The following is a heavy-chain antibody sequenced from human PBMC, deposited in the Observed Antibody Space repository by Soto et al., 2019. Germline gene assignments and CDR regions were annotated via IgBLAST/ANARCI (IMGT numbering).Heavy chain of an antibody. Sequence: AAGGKFIGPGVRRVLQAPGKGLDYVSAISSNGGSTYYADSVKVRFTISRDNSKNTLYLQMGSLRAEDMAVYYCAMFICYNLQHAYYDYGLGV. J-gene: IGHJ6*01. V-gene: IGHV3-64*02. CDR2: ISSNGGST. CDR1: GGKFIGPG. CDR3: AMFICYNLQHAYYDYGLGV. D-gene: IGHD5-12*01.